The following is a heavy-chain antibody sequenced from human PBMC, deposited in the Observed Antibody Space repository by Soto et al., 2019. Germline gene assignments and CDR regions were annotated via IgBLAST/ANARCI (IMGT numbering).Heavy chain of an antibody. CDR2: IKSKTDGGTT. Sequence: EVQLVESGGGLVKPGGSLRLSCAASGFTFSNAWMSWVRQAPGKGLEWVGRIKSKTDGGTTDYAAPVKGRFTISRDDSEHTLSVQMHSMKSADTAGDYCSTDRAGGRGYFDYWGQGTLVTVSS. CDR1: GFTFSNAW. CDR3: STDRAGGRGYFDY. D-gene: IGHD3-16*01. J-gene: IGHJ4*02. V-gene: IGHV3-15*01.